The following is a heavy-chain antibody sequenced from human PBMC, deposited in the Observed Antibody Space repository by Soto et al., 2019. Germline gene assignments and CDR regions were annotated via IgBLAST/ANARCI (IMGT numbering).Heavy chain of an antibody. J-gene: IGHJ4*02. CDR1: GFTFSDYY. V-gene: IGHV3-11*01. CDR2: ISSSGSTI. CDR3: ARDRYDSSGYYYVDLADLLDY. D-gene: IGHD3-22*01. Sequence: GGSLRLSCVASGFTFSDYYMSWIRQAPGKGLEWVSYISSSGSTIYYADSVKGRFTISRDNAKNSLYLQMNSLRADDTAVYYCARDRYDSSGYYYVDLADLLDYWGRGTLVTVSS.